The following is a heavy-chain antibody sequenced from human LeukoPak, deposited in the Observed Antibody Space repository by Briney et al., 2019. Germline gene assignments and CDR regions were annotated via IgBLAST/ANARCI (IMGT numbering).Heavy chain of an antibody. V-gene: IGHV1-69*13. CDR1: VGTFSSYA. Sequence: ASVKVSCKASVGTFSSYAISWVRQAPGQGLEWMGGIIPIFGTANYAQKFQGRVTITADESTSTAYMELSSLRSEDTAVYYCARDLVDEVVPAAIDYYYMDVWGKGTTVTVSS. CDR3: ARDLVDEVVPAAIDYYYMDV. J-gene: IGHJ6*03. CDR2: IIPIFGTA. D-gene: IGHD2-2*02.